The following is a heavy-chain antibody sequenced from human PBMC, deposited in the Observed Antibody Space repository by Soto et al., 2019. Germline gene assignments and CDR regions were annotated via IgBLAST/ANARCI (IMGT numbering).Heavy chain of an antibody. Sequence: QVQLVQSGAEVKKPGASVKVSCKASGYTFTSYGISWVRQAPGQGLEWMGWISAYNGNTNYAQKLQGRVTMTTATTTSAAYMEQWRRGSDDTAVYYCAGDPETFDYWGQGTLV. CDR3: AGDPETFDY. CDR1: GYTFTSYG. J-gene: IGHJ4*02. CDR2: ISAYNGNT. V-gene: IGHV1-18*01.